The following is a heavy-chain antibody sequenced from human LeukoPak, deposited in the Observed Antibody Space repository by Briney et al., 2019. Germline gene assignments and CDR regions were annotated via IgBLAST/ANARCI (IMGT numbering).Heavy chain of an antibody. J-gene: IGHJ3*02. D-gene: IGHD1-14*01. V-gene: IGHV4-59*01. CDR1: GGSISSYY. CDR3: ARDNPPEAFDI. CDR2: IYYSGST. Sequence: PSETLSLTCTVSGGSISSYYWSRIRQPPGKGLEWIGYIYYSGSTNYNPSLKSRVTISVDTSKNQFSLKLSSVTAADTAVYYCARDNPPEAFDIWGQGTRVTVSS.